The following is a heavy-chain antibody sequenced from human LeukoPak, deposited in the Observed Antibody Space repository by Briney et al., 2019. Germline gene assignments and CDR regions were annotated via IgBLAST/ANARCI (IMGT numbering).Heavy chain of an antibody. J-gene: IGHJ4*02. CDR1: GFTFSSYA. D-gene: IGHD1-26*01. CDR3: AKDPHYSGSYHYFDY. V-gene: IGHV3-23*01. Sequence: PGGSLRLSCAASGFTFSSYAMSWVRQAPGKGLEWVSAISGSGGSTYYADSVKGRFTISRDNSKNTLYLQMNSLRAEDTAVYYCAKDPHYSGSYHYFDYWGQGTLVTVSS. CDR2: ISGSGGST.